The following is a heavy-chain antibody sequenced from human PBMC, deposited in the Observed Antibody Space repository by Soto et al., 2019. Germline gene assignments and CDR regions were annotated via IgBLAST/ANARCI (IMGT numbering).Heavy chain of an antibody. D-gene: IGHD3-22*01. CDR2: IYPGDSDT. J-gene: IGHJ6*02. CDR1: GYSFTSYW. Sequence: GESLKISCKGSGYSFTSYWIGWVRQMPGKGPEWMGIIYPGDSDTRYSPSFQGQVTISADKSISTAYLQWSSLKASDTAMYYCARRMYYYDSSGYPRYYYYYGMDVWGQGTTVTVSS. V-gene: IGHV5-51*01. CDR3: ARRMYYYDSSGYPRYYYYYGMDV.